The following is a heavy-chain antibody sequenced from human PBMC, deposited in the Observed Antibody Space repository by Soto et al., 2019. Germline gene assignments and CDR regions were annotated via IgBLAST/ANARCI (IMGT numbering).Heavy chain of an antibody. J-gene: IGHJ3*02. CDR3: ARPRGGEGSPVHAFDI. D-gene: IGHD3-10*01. CDR2: IYPGDSDT. Sequence: EESLKISCKGSGYSFTSYWIGWVRQMPGKGLEWMGIIYPGDSDTRYSPSFQGQVTISADKSISTAYLQWSSLKASDTAMYYCARPRGGEGSPVHAFDIWGQGTMVTVSS. V-gene: IGHV5-51*01. CDR1: GYSFTSYW.